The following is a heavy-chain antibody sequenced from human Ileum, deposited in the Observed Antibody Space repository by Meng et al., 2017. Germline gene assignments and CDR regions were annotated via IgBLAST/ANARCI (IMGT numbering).Heavy chain of an antibody. CDR3: VRNDYCSGGTCYPHFDY. CDR2: IYPGGSI. D-gene: IGHD2-15*01. Sequence: QVHLKESGPGLVKPSGTLSLTCAVSGGSINSYVWWSWVRQAPGKGLEWIGEIYPGGSINYNPSLKSRVTISADTSKNQFSLSLDSVTAADTAVYYCVRNDYCSGGTCYPHFDYWGQGTLVTVSS. V-gene: IGHV4-4*02. J-gene: IGHJ4*02. CDR1: GGSINSYVW.